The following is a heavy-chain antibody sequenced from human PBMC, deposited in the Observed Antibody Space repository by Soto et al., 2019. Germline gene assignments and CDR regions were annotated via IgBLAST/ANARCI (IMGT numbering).Heavy chain of an antibody. V-gene: IGHV3-23*01. Sequence: GGSLRLSCAASGFTFSSYAMSWXRQAPGKGLEWVSAISGSGGSTYYADSVKGRFTISRDNSKNTLYLQMNSLRAEDTPVYYCAKDLAGDTAMDYYYYYGMDVWGQGTTVTVS. D-gene: IGHD5-18*01. CDR1: GFTFSSYA. CDR2: ISGSGGST. J-gene: IGHJ6*02. CDR3: AKDLAGDTAMDYYYYYGMDV.